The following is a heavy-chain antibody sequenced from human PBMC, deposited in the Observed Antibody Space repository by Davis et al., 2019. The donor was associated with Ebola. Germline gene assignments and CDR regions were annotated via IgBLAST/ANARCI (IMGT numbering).Heavy chain of an antibody. CDR1: GFPFSNYA. J-gene: IGHJ4*02. Sequence: PGGSLRPPCPASGFPFSNYAMSWVRQAPGKGLEWVSVMYSGGSTYYADSVKGRFTISRDNSKNTLYLQMNSLRAEDTAVYYCARDRDGYTYWGQGTLVTVSS. CDR3: ARDRDGYTY. D-gene: IGHD5-24*01. CDR2: MYSGGST. V-gene: IGHV3-66*01.